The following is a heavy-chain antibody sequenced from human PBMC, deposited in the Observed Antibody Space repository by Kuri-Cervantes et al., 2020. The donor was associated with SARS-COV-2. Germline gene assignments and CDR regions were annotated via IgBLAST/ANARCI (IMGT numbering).Heavy chain of an antibody. Sequence: SETLSLTCAVSGDSISSVDYSWSWIRQPPGKGLEWIGYIYRDGKTYHSPSLTSRATISVDRSKNQFFLQLTSVTAADTAVYYCARLIHVAAVPDPWGQGTLVTVSS. CDR2: IYRDGKT. CDR1: GDSISSVDYS. V-gene: IGHV4-30-2*01. D-gene: IGHD2-21*02. J-gene: IGHJ5*02. CDR3: ARLIHVAAVPDP.